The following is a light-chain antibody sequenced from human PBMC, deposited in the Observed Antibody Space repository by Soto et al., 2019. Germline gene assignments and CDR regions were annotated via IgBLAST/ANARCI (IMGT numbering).Light chain of an antibody. CDR1: SSNIGAGYD. Sequence: QSVLTQPPSVSGAPGQRVTISCTGSSSNIGAGYDVHWYQQLPGTAPKLLIYGTSNRPSGVPDRFSGSKSGTSASLAITGLQAEDEADYYCQSYDSSRYVFGTGTKVTVL. V-gene: IGLV1-40*01. CDR2: GTS. CDR3: QSYDSSRYV. J-gene: IGLJ1*01.